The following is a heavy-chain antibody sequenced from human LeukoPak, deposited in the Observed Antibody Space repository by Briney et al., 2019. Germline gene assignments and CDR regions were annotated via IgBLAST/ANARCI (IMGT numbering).Heavy chain of an antibody. CDR1: GASISSGNW. V-gene: IGHV4-4*02. CDR3: ATWGDLVPSRGSGSMDV. J-gene: IGHJ6*02. CDR2: IYHSGST. Sequence: SGTLSLTCAVSGASISSGNWCSWVRQPPGKGLEWIGEIYHSGSTNYSPSLESRVTISLDKSKKHLSLNLSSVTAADTAVYYCATWGDLVPSRGSGSMDVWGQGTTVTVSS. D-gene: IGHD3-10*01.